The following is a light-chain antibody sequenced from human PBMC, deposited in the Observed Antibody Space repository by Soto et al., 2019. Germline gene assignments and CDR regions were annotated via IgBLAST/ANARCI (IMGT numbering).Light chain of an antibody. V-gene: IGLV1-51*01. CDR1: SSNIGKNY. CDR3: GTWDTSLSVHMV. CDR2: DAN. Sequence: QSVLTQPPSVSAAPGQKVTISCSGSSSNIGKNYVSWYQQLPGTAPKLLIYDANKRPPGIPDRFSGSRSGTSATLGITGLQIGDEADYYCGTWDTSLSVHMVFGGGTKVTVL. J-gene: IGLJ2*01.